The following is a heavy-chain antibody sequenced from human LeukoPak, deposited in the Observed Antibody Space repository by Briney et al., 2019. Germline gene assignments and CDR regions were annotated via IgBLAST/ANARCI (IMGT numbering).Heavy chain of an antibody. CDR3: EAGTSGSYYVGFVRLIDC. V-gene: IGHV1-24*01. CDR2: FDPDDGET. J-gene: IGHJ4*02. Sequence: VSVKVSRKVSGYTLTELPIHWVRQAPGKGLEWMGGFDPDDGETVYAQIFQGRVTMTEDTSSDTASMELSSLRSEDPAVYYCEAGTSGSYYVGFVRLIDCWGQGTLVTVSS. CDR1: GYTLTELP. D-gene: IGHD1-26*01.